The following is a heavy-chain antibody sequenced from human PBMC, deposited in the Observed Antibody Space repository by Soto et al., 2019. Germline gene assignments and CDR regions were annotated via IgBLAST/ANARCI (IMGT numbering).Heavy chain of an antibody. V-gene: IGHV1-18*01. J-gene: IGHJ6*03. Sequence: ASVKVSCKASGYTFTSYGISWVRQAPGQGLEWMGWISAYNGNTNYAQKLQGRVTMTTDTSTSTAYMELRSLRSDDTTVYYCAREPVATIGYYYYYYMDVWGKGTTVTVSS. CDR3: AREPVATIGYYYYYYMDV. CDR1: GYTFTSYG. D-gene: IGHD5-12*01. CDR2: ISAYNGNT.